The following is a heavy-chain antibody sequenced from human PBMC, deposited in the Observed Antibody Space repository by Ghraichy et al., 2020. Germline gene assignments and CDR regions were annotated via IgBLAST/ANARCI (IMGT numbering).Heavy chain of an antibody. D-gene: IGHD3-3*01. J-gene: IGHJ5*02. CDR2: ISGSGGST. Sequence: GGSLRLSCAASGFTFSSYAMSWVRQAPGKGLEWVSAISGSGGSTYYADSVKGRFTISRDNSKNTLYLQMNSLRAEDTAVYYCAKGAYYDFWSGYPNWFDPWGQGTLVTVSS. CDR1: GFTFSSYA. V-gene: IGHV3-23*01. CDR3: AKGAYYDFWSGYPNWFDP.